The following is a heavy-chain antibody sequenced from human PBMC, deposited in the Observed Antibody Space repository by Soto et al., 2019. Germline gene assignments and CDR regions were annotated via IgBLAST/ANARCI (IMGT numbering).Heavy chain of an antibody. CDR3: AVRGDYYDSSGYFSDFDY. J-gene: IGHJ4*02. V-gene: IGHV3-33*01. D-gene: IGHD3-22*01. Sequence: GGSLRLSCAASGFTFSSYGMHWVRQAPGKGLEWVAVIWYDGSNKYYADSVKGRFTISRDNSKNTLYLQMNSLRAEDTAVYYCAVRGDYYDSSGYFSDFDYTGQGTPVTVSS. CDR1: GFTFSSYG. CDR2: IWYDGSNK.